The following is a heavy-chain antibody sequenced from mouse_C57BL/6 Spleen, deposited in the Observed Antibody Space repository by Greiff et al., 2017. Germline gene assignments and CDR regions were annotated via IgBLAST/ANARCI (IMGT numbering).Heavy chain of an antibody. CDR1: GFTFSSYA. CDR2: ISDGGSYT. Sequence: EVTVVESGGGLVKPGGSLKLSCAASGFTFSSYAMSWVRQTPEKRLEWVATISDGGSYTYYPNNVKGRFTIYRDNAKNNLYLQMSHLKSEDTAMYYCARDNYDATWTWEAWFAYWGQGTLVTVSA. D-gene: IGHD2-4*01. J-gene: IGHJ3*01. CDR3: ARDNYDATWTWEAWFAY. V-gene: IGHV5-4*01.